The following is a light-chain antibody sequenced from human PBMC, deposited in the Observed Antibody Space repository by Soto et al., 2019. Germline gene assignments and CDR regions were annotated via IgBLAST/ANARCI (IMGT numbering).Light chain of an antibody. CDR1: SSDVGSFDS. Sequence: SVLTQPASVSGSPGQPITISCTGTSSDVGSFDSVAWYQHNPGKAPKLMIYDASNRPSGVSSRFSGSKSGNTASLSISGLQTEDEANYYCSSFTTSSTLVFGTGTKVTVL. CDR2: DAS. J-gene: IGLJ1*01. V-gene: IGLV2-14*01. CDR3: SSFTTSSTLV.